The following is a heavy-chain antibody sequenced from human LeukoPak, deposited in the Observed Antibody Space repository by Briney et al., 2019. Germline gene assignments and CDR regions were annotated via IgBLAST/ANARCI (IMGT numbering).Heavy chain of an antibody. CDR3: ARSSNMVRGDPFDY. CDR1: GDSISGSSYY. D-gene: IGHD3-10*01. V-gene: IGHV4-39*07. Sequence: PSETLSLTCSVSGDSISGSSYYWGWIRQPPGKGLEWIGSIYYSGSTYYNPSLKSRVTISVDTSKNQFSLKLSSVTAADTAVYYCARSSNMVRGDPFDYWGQGTLVTVSS. CDR2: IYYSGST. J-gene: IGHJ4*02.